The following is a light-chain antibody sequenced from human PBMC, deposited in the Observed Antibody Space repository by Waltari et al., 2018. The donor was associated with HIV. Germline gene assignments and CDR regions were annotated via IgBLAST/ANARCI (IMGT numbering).Light chain of an antibody. CDR2: TNN. CDR1: SSNIGGTT. CDR3: AAWDDSLNGVV. V-gene: IGLV1-44*01. J-gene: IGLJ2*01. Sequence: QSVLTQPPSASGTPGQRVTISCSGSSSNIGGTTVNWFQQLPGTAPKLPIYTNNQRPSGVPDRFSGSKSGTSASLAISGLQSEDEADYYCAAWDDSLNGVVFGGGTKLTVL.